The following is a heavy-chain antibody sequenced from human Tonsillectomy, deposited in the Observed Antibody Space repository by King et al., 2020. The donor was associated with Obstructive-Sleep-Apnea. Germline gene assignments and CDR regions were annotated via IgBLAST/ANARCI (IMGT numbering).Heavy chain of an antibody. V-gene: IGHV4-39*07. D-gene: IGHD4-17*01. CDR1: GGSISSSSYY. Sequence: LQLQESGPGLVKPSETLSLTCTVSGGSISSSSYYWGWIRQPPGKGLEWIGSISYSGCTYYNPSLKSRVTISVDTSKNQLSLKLTSVTAADTAVYYCARGRDYGDYVTDHWGQGTLVTVSS. CDR2: ISYSGCT. CDR3: ARGRDYGDYVTDH. J-gene: IGHJ4*02.